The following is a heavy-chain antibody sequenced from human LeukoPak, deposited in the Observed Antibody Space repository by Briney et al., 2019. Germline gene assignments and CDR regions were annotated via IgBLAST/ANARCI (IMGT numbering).Heavy chain of an antibody. CDR2: FIWNGGST. V-gene: IGHV3-20*04. CDR1: GFTFDDYA. Sequence: GGSLRLSCAASGFTFDDYAMSWVRQAPGKGLEWVSGFIWNGGSTGYADSVNGRFTISRDNAKNSLYLQMNSLRAEDTALYYCERRGYCSSTSCLYYYSYYMDVWGKGSTVTVSS. J-gene: IGHJ6*03. CDR3: ERRGYCSSTSCLYYYSYYMDV. D-gene: IGHD2-2*01.